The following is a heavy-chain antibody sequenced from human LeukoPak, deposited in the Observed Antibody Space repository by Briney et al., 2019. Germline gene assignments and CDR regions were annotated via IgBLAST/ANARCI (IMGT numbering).Heavy chain of an antibody. J-gene: IGHJ4*02. CDR3: GRVYGGNSYFDY. V-gene: IGHV3-74*01. CDR1: GFTFSSYW. Sequence: PGGSLRLSCAASGFTFSSYWMHWVRHTPGKGLVWVSRINSDGSSTTYADSVKGRFTISRDNAKNTLYLQMNSLRAEDTAVYYCGRVYGGNSYFDYWGQGTLVTVSS. CDR2: INSDGSST. D-gene: IGHD4-23*01.